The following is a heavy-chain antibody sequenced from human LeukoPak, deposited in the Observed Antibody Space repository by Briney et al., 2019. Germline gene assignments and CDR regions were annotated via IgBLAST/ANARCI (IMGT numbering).Heavy chain of an antibody. CDR3: AKAPLGRCTGVICYYFDY. V-gene: IGHV3-74*01. CDR1: GFTFSSYW. D-gene: IGHD2-15*01. J-gene: IGHJ4*02. CDR2: INSDGSST. Sequence: GGSLRLSCVASGFTFSSYWMHWVRPAPGKGLVWVSRINSDGSSTSYADSVKGRFTISRGNAKNTLYLQMNSLRAEDAAIYYCAKAPLGRCTGVICYYFDYWGQGTLVTVSS.